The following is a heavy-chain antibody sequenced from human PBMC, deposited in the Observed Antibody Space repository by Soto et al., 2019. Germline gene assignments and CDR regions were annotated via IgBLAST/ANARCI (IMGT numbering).Heavy chain of an antibody. Sequence: PGGSLRLSCAASGFTFSNYGMSWVRQAPGKGLELFSAISGSGADTNYAYSVKGRFIISRDNSMITLFLQMNSLRAEDTAVYYCAKGSPDSRGYHFFFDYWGQGTLVTVSS. D-gene: IGHD3-22*01. J-gene: IGHJ4*02. V-gene: IGHV3-23*01. CDR2: ISGSGADT. CDR1: GFTFSNYG. CDR3: AKGSPDSRGYHFFFDY.